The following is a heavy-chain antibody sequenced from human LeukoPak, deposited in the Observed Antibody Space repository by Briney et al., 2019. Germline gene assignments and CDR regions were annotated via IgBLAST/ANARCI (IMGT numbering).Heavy chain of an antibody. CDR1: GGSFSGYY. D-gene: IGHD3-10*01. J-gene: IGHJ4*02. Sequence: PSETLSLTCAVYGGSFSGYYWSWIRQPPGKGLEWIGEINHSGSTNYNPSLKSRVTISVETSKNQFSLKLSSVTAADTAVYYCARGLTSGRRQRRALYDYWGQGTLVTVSS. CDR3: ARGLTSGRRQRRALYDY. CDR2: INHSGST. V-gene: IGHV4-34*01.